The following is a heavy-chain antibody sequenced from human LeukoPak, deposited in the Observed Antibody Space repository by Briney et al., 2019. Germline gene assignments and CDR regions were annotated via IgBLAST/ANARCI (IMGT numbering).Heavy chain of an antibody. V-gene: IGHV3-23*01. J-gene: IGHJ4*02. CDR2: ISGSGGST. D-gene: IGHD1-26*01. CDR1: GFTFSDYY. CDR3: AKDLTGKGATLDY. Sequence: GGSLRLSCAASGFTFSDYYMSWIRQAPGKGLEWVSAISGSGGSTYYADSVKGRFTISRDNSKNTLYLQMNSLRAEDTAVYYCAKDLTGKGATLDYWGQGTLVTVSS.